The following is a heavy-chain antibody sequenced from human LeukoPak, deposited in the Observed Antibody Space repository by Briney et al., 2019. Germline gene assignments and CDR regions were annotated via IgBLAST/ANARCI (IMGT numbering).Heavy chain of an antibody. J-gene: IGHJ4*02. D-gene: IGHD3-3*01. Sequence: ASVKVSCKASGGAFSSYAISWVRQSPGQRLEWMAWINAGNGDSKYSQKFQGRVTVTMDTSASTGYMELSSLTFEDTAVYYCANLVLSGPQEGFDYWGQGTLVTVSS. CDR2: INAGNGDS. CDR1: GGAFSSYA. V-gene: IGHV1-3*01. CDR3: ANLVLSGPQEGFDY.